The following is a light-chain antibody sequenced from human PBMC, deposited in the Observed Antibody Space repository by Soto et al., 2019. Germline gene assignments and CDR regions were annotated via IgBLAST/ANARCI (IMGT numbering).Light chain of an antibody. J-gene: IGLJ1*01. V-gene: IGLV2-14*01. CDR2: EVS. Sequence: QSVLTQPASMSGSDGQSITISCTVSSGDVGAYNYVSWYQQHPGKAPKLIIYEVSNRPSGVSYRFSGSKSGNTASLTISGLQADDEADYYCGSYTSTNTHYVFGSGTKVTVL. CDR3: GSYTSTNTHYV. CDR1: SGDVGAYNY.